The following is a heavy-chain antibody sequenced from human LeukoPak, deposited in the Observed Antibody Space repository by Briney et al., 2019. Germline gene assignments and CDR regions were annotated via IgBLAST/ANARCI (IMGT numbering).Heavy chain of an antibody. J-gene: IGHJ4*02. CDR3: ARESIPYYSDY. CDR1: GFIFRSYA. Sequence: GRSLRLSCAASGFIFRSYAVHWVRQAPGKGLEWVAVISYDGSNKYYADSVKGRFTISRDNSKNTVDLQMNSLRPEDTAVYYCARESIPYYSDYWGQGTLVTVSS. CDR2: ISYDGSNK. D-gene: IGHD3-3*02. V-gene: IGHV3-30-3*01.